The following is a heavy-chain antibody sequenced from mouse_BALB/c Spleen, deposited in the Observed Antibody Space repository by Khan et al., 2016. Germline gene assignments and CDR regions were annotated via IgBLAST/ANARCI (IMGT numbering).Heavy chain of an antibody. D-gene: IGHD2-1*01. CDR3: ARGGGNYRGFAY. CDR1: GYSITSDYA. V-gene: IGHV3-2*02. J-gene: IGHJ3*01. CDR2: ISYSGST. Sequence: VQLKESGPGLVKPSQSLSLTCTVTGYSITSDYAWNWIRQFPGNKLEWMGYISYSGSTSYNPSLKSRISITRDTSTNQFFLQLNSVTTEDTATYYCARGGGNYRGFAYWGQGTLVTVSA.